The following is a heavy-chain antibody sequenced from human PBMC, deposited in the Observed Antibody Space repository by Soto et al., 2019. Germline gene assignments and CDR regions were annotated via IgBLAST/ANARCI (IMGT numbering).Heavy chain of an antibody. CDR2: IYHSGST. CDR3: AKNLAVAGFCLDP. CDR1: GDSISSHY. J-gene: IGHJ5*02. Sequence: SETLSLTCTVSGDSISSHYWSWIRQSPGKGLEWIGHIYHSGSTRYNPSFKRRVTMSIDTSKNQFSLKLKSVTAADTAVYYCAKNLAVAGFCLDPWGQGILVTV. V-gene: IGHV4-59*11. D-gene: IGHD6-19*01.